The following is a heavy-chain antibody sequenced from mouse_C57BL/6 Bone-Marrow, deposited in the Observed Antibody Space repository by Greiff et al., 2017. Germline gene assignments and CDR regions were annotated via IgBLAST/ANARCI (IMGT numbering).Heavy chain of an antibody. CDR1: GFTFSSYG. Sequence: EVQGVESGGDLVKPGGSLKLSCAASGFTFSSYGMSWVRQTPDKRLEWVATISSGGSYTYYPDSVKGRFTISRDNAKNTLYLQMSSLKSEDTAMYSCARPLYGKGYFDVWGTGTTVTVSS. J-gene: IGHJ1*03. CDR3: ARPLYGKGYFDV. V-gene: IGHV5-6*01. CDR2: ISSGGSYT. D-gene: IGHD2-1*01.